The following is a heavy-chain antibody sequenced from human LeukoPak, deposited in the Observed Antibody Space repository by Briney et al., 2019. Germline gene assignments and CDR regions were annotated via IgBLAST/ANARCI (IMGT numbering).Heavy chain of an antibody. CDR3: VGGIGWQPDY. Sequence: GGSLRLSCAASLGITFSDYLMNWVRQAPGKGLEWVAIIRQDGRETLYLDSVRGQFTISRDNAKSSVYLEINSLRAEDTAVYYCVGGIGWQPDYWGQGTLVTVSS. D-gene: IGHD6-19*01. CDR1: LGITFSDYL. J-gene: IGHJ4*02. CDR2: IRQDGRET. V-gene: IGHV3-7*03.